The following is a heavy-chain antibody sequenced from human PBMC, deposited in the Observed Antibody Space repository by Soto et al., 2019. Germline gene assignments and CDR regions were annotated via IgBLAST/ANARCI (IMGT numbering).Heavy chain of an antibody. D-gene: IGHD1-1*01. Sequence: QVQLVQSGAEVKKPGASVKVSCKASGYTFTSYHINWVRQATGQGLEWMGWMNPNSGNTGYAQKFQGRVTMTRNTSISTAYMELSSLRSEVTAVYYCARERTGTTSMDVWGQGTTVTVSS. V-gene: IGHV1-8*01. J-gene: IGHJ6*02. CDR1: GYTFTSYH. CDR3: ARERTGTTSMDV. CDR2: MNPNSGNT.